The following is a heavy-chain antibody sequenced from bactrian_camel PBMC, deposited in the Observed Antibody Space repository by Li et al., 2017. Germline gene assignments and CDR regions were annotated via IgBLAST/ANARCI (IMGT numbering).Heavy chain of an antibody. CDR3: AADLFRVTACGAGYVPDFPY. J-gene: IGHJ6*01. V-gene: IGHV3S53*01. CDR1: RTIYHDAC. D-gene: IGHD5*01. Sequence: HVQLVESGGGSVQAGGSLRLSCRANRTIYHDACVGWLRQASGKEREGVAAIDKDGIASYIDSVKGRFTVSRDNGNNTVNLMMNSLNPEDTAMYYCAADLFRVTACGAGYVPDFPYRGRGTQVTVS. CDR2: IDKDGIA.